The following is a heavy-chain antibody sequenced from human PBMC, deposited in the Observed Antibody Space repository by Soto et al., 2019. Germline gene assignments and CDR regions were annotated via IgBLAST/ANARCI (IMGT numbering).Heavy chain of an antibody. V-gene: IGHV4-4*02. Sequence: TLSPTCAVAGGSLTSSNWWSWVRRPPGKGLEWIGEIHPCRNLNSNPLLKSRVTISVDKAKNQFSLKMTSVTAADTAVYYCARVMGVAAGGPLDSWGQGIQVTVSS. D-gene: IGHD6-13*01. CDR2: IHPCRNL. CDR3: ARVMGVAAGGPLDS. CDR1: GGSLTSSNW. J-gene: IGHJ4*02.